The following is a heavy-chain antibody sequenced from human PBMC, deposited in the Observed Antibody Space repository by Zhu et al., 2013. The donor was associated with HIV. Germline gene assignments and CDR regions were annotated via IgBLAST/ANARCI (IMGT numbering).Heavy chain of an antibody. CDR1: GGTFSSYA. Sequence: QVQLVQSGAEVKKPGSSVKVPGKASGGTFSSYAINWVRQATGQGLEWMGWMNPNSGNTGYAQKFQGRVTMTRNTSISTAYMELSSLRSEDTAVYYCARDFIAARGDYYYGMDVWGQGTTVTVSS. CDR2: MNPNSGNT. D-gene: IGHD6-6*01. V-gene: IGHV1-8*02. J-gene: IGHJ6*02. CDR3: ARDFIAARGDYYYGMDV.